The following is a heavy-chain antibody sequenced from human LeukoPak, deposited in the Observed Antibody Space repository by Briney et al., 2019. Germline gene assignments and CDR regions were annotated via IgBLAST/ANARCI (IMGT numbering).Heavy chain of an antibody. CDR2: ISSTSAYI. J-gene: IGHJ5*01. Sequence: PGGSLRLSCAGSGFALKSYSLSWVRQAPGEGLEWVSSISSTSAYIYYADSVKGRFTISRDNVDNVVYLQMNSLGAEDTAVYYCARVAVSGPTGWFDSWGQGTPVIVSS. D-gene: IGHD2-8*02. CDR3: ARVAVSGPTGWFDS. CDR1: GFALKSYS. V-gene: IGHV3-21*01.